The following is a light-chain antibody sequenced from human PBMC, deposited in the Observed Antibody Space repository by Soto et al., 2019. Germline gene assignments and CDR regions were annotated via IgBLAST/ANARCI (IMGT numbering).Light chain of an antibody. Sequence: DIQMTQSPSTLSASVGDRVSITCRASHDIGKWLAWYQQKPGQAPKLLVYDASNLHDAVPSRFSGSGSGTHCSLSISGLQPDDFGTYYCQQYGDSYSFGQGTAIEI. J-gene: IGKJ2*01. V-gene: IGKV1-5*01. CDR2: DAS. CDR1: HDIGKW. CDR3: QQYGDSYS.